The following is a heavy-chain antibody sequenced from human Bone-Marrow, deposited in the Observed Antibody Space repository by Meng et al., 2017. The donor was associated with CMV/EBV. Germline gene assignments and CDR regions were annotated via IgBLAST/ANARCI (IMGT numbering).Heavy chain of an antibody. Sequence: SETLSLTCAVYGGSFSGYYWSWIRQPPGKGLEWIGYIYYSGSTNYNPSLKSRVTISVDTSKNQFSLKLSSVTAADTAVYYCARDVRGRTGDSWGQGTLVTVSS. J-gene: IGHJ4*02. CDR1: GGSFSGYY. D-gene: IGHD7-27*01. V-gene: IGHV4-59*01. CDR2: IYYSGST. CDR3: ARDVRGRTGDS.